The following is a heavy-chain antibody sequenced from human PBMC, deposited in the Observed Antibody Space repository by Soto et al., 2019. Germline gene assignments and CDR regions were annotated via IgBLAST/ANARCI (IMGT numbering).Heavy chain of an antibody. D-gene: IGHD4-17*01. CDR1: GFTFSNAW. CDR3: TTDQATVTPVVY. CDR2: IKSKTDGGTT. Sequence: GESLKISCAASGFTFSNAWMSWVRQAPGKGLEWVGRIKSKTDGGTTDYSAPVKGRFTNSRDDSKNTLYLQMNSLKTDDTAVYYCTTDQATVTPVVYWGQGTLVTVSS. V-gene: IGHV3-15*01. J-gene: IGHJ4*02.